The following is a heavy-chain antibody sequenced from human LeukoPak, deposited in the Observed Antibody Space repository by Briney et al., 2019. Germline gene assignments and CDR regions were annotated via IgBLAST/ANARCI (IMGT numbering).Heavy chain of an antibody. D-gene: IGHD1-1*01. Sequence: GGSLRLSCAASGFTFRSYAMTWVRQAPGKGLEWVSRIDSDGYSTAYADSVKGRFTISRDNAKNTLYLQMNSLRAEDTAVYYCASEGTTGTTWGPDYWGQGTLVTVSS. J-gene: IGHJ4*02. V-gene: IGHV3-74*01. CDR3: ASEGTTGTTWGPDY. CDR1: GFTFRSYA. CDR2: IDSDGYST.